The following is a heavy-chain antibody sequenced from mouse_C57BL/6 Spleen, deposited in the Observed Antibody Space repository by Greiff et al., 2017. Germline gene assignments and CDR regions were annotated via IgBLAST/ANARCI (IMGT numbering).Heavy chain of an antibody. Sequence: QVQLKESGAELASPGASVTLSCKASGYTFTDHIMNWVKKRPGQGLEWIGRIYPVSGETNYNQKFMGKATFSVDRSSSTVYMVLNSLTSEDPAVYYCGRGGGITTVVATRYFDVWGTGTTVTVSS. D-gene: IGHD1-1*01. V-gene: IGHV1-11*01. CDR2: IYPVSGET. J-gene: IGHJ1*03. CDR1: GYTFTDHI. CDR3: GRGGGITTVVATRYFDV.